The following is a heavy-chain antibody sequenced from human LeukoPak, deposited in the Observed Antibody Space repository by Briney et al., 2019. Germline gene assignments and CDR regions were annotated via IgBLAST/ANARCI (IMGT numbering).Heavy chain of an antibody. V-gene: IGHV3-53*01. CDR1: TFIVISNH. Sequence: GGSLRLSCAASTFIVISNHMSWVRQAPGKGLEWVSVIKSGGGTYYADSVEGRFTISRDNSKNTVYLQMNSLRAEDTAVYYCANTHDYGADNWLDPWGQGTLVTVSS. CDR3: ANTHDYGADNWLDP. D-gene: IGHD4-17*01. J-gene: IGHJ5*02. CDR2: IKSGGGT.